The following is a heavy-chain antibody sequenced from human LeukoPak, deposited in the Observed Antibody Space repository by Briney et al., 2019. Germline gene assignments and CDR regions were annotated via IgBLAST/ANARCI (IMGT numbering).Heavy chain of an antibody. Sequence: PSDTLSCTYTVGGGSITDFHWSWLRQSPGKGLEWIGWITNSGDANYNPSLESRLAISGDTSKSQLSLIVTSVTDADTAVYYCARHVEHAAYFHHWGQGVLVTVSS. CDR1: GGSITDFH. V-gene: IGHV4-4*08. D-gene: IGHD1/OR15-1a*01. J-gene: IGHJ4*02. CDR3: ARHVEHAAYFHH. CDR2: ITNSGDA.